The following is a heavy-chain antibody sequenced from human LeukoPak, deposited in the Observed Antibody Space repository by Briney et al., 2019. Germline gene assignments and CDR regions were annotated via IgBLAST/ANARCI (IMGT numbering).Heavy chain of an antibody. CDR2: ISAYNGNT. D-gene: IGHD3-3*01. CDR3: ARVFRGYYDFWSGREPYGMDV. Sequence: ASVKVSCEASGYTFTSYGISWVRQAPGQGLEWMGWISAYNGNTNYAQKLQGRVTMTTDTSTSTAYMELRSLRSDDTAVYYCARVFRGYYDFWSGREPYGMDVWGQGTTVTVSS. J-gene: IGHJ6*02. CDR1: GYTFTSYG. V-gene: IGHV1-18*01.